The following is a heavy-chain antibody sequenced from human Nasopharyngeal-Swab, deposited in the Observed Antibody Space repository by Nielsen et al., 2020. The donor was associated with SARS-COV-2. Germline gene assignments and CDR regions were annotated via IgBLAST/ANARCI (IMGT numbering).Heavy chain of an antibody. Sequence: GESLKISCAASGFTFSRFDMHWVRQVMGKGPEWVSAIGTAGDTYYPRSMKGRFTISRGDAENILYLQMNSLRAEDTAIYYCVKGMPQSGGMDVWGKGTTVSVSS. CDR3: VKGMPQSGGMDV. J-gene: IGHJ6*03. V-gene: IGHV3-13*01. CDR2: IGTAGDT. D-gene: IGHD2-2*01. CDR1: GFTFSRFD.